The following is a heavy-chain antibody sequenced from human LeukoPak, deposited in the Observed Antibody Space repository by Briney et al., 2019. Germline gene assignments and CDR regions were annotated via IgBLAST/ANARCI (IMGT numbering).Heavy chain of an antibody. CDR3: ARESTVTTSTPYYFDY. Sequence: PGRSLRLSCAASGFTFSNHGMHWVRQAPGKGPEWVALIWYDGSNKYYADSVKGRFTISRDNSKNTLYLQMNSLRAEDTAVYYCARESTVTTSTPYYFDYWGQGTLVTVSS. D-gene: IGHD4-17*01. CDR1: GFTFSNHG. V-gene: IGHV3-33*01. CDR2: IWYDGSNK. J-gene: IGHJ4*02.